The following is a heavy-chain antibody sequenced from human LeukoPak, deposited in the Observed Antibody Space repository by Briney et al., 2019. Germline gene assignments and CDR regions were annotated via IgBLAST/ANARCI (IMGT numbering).Heavy chain of an antibody. D-gene: IGHD3-16*01. CDR3: AREGAVPGIDP. CDR1: GYSITSGFS. J-gene: IGHJ5*02. Sequence: SETLSLTCAVFGYSITSGFSWGWIRQPPGKGLEWIGTISHSGSTDYKSTLESRLTISMDTSKNQFSLRLTSVTAADPAVYYCAREGAVPGIDPWGQGTLVTVSS. V-gene: IGHV4-38-2*02. CDR2: ISHSGST.